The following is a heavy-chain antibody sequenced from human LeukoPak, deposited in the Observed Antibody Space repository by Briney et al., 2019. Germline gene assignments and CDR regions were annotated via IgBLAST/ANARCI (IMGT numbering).Heavy chain of an antibody. D-gene: IGHD2-2*01. CDR2: INRSGST. J-gene: IGHJ6*03. V-gene: IGHV4-34*01. Sequence: SETLSLTRAVYGGSFSDYYWSWIRQPPGKGLEWIGEINRSGSTNYNPSLKSRVTISVDTSKNQFSLKLSSVTAADTAVYYCARALPDYYYFYMDVWGKGTTVTVSS. CDR1: GGSFSDYY. CDR3: ARALPDYYYFYMDV.